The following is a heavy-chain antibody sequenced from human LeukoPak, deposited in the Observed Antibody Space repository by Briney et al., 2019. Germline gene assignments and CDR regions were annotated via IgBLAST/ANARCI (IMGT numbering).Heavy chain of an antibody. V-gene: IGHV1-2*02. Sequence: ASVKVSCKASGGTFSSYAISWVRQAPGQGLEWMGWINPNSGGTNYAQKFQGRVTMTRDTSISTAYMELSRLRSDDTAVYYCARDPGYSYGYYYYYYMDVWGKGTTVTISS. D-gene: IGHD5-18*01. J-gene: IGHJ6*03. CDR3: ARDPGYSYGYYYYYYMDV. CDR2: INPNSGGT. CDR1: GGTFSSYA.